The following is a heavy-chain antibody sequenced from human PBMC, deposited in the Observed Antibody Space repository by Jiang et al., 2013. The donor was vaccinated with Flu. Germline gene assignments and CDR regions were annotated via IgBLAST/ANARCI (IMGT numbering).Heavy chain of an antibody. Sequence: GAEVKKPGSSVKVSCKASGGTFSSYAISWVRQAPGQGLEWMGRIIPILGIANYAQKFQGRVTITADKSTSTAYMELSSLRSEDTAVYYCARDPGFVTAMVTDYWGQGTLVTVSS. V-gene: IGHV1-69*04. CDR1: GGTFSSYA. D-gene: IGHD5-18*01. CDR2: IIPILGIA. J-gene: IGHJ4*02. CDR3: ARDPGFVTAMVTDY.